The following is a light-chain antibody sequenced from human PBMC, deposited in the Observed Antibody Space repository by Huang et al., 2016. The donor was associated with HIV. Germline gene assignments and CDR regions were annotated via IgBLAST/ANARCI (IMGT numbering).Light chain of an antibody. Sequence: EIVMTQSPATLSVSPGERATLSCRASQSVSSNFTWYQQKPGQAPRILIYGASTRATGIPARFSGSGSGTEFTLTISSLQSEDVAVYYCQQYNNWPRTFGQGTKVEIK. CDR1: QSVSSN. CDR3: QQYNNWPRT. J-gene: IGKJ1*01. V-gene: IGKV3-15*01. CDR2: GAS.